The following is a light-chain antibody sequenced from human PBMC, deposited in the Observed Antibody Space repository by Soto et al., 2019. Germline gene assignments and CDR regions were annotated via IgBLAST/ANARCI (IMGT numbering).Light chain of an antibody. V-gene: IGKV1-9*01. Sequence: PLTQSPSSLSASVGDTVTITCRASQDISSYLAWYQQSPGRAPKLLIFLASTLHTGVPSRFSGSGSGTEFTLSISSLQPEDFATYYCQQLDSYPPWTFGQGTRVESK. CDR2: LAS. CDR3: QQLDSYPPWT. J-gene: IGKJ1*01. CDR1: QDISSY.